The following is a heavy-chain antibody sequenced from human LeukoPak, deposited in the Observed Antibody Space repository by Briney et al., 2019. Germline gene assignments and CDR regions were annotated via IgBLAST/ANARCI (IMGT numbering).Heavy chain of an antibody. J-gene: IGHJ4*02. D-gene: IGHD6-6*01. CDR1: GFTFSTYG. Sequence: PAGGSLRLSCAASGFTFSTYGMQWVRQAPGKGLEWVAVISYDGSNKYYADSVKGRFTISRDNSKNTLYLQMNSLRAEDTAVYYCANGSPGEYSSSSGYDYWGQGTLVTVSS. CDR3: ANGSPGEYSSSSGYDY. V-gene: IGHV3-30*18. CDR2: ISYDGSNK.